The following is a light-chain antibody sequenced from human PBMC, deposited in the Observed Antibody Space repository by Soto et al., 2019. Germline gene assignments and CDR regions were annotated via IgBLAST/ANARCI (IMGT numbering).Light chain of an antibody. CDR3: SAYTSNRTRG. CDR1: SCDVGRYNY. J-gene: IGLJ3*02. V-gene: IGLV2-14*01. CDR2: EVS. Sequence: QSALTQPASVSGSPGQSITISCTGTSCDVGRYNYVSWYQQHPGKAPKLMIYEVSNRPSGVSNRFSGSKSGTTASLTISGLQAEDGADYYCSAYTSNRTRGFGGGTKVTVL.